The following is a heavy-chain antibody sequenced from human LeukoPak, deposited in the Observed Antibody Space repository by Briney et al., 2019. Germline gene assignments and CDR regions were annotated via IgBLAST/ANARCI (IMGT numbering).Heavy chain of an antibody. V-gene: IGHV3-23*01. D-gene: IGHD3-3*02. CDR2: IIGSGRNT. J-gene: IGHJ4*02. CDR1: GFTFSSYV. CDR3: AKRHSPGLYYFDY. Sequence: GGSLRLSCAASGFTFSSYVMSWVRQAPGKGLEWVSTIIGSGRNTYYADSVKGRFTISRDNSKNTLYLQMNSLSAEDTAVYYCAKRHSPGLYYFDYWGQGTLVTVSS.